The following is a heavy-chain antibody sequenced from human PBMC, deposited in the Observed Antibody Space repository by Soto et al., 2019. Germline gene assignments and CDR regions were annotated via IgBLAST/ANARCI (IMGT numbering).Heavy chain of an antibody. Sequence: GGSVRLSCAASVFAFSSCSMSWVRQAPGKGLGGVAAISGSGGSTYYADSVKGRFTISRDNSKNTLYLQMNSLISEDTAVYYCAKAPSVWVAVAGTGHYFDYWGQGTLVTVSS. V-gene: IGHV3-23*01. D-gene: IGHD6-19*01. J-gene: IGHJ4*02. CDR2: ISGSGGST. CDR1: VFAFSSCS. CDR3: AKAPSVWVAVAGTGHYFDY.